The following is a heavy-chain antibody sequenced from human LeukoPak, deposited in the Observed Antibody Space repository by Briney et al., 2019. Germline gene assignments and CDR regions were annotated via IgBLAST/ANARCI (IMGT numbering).Heavy chain of an antibody. Sequence: PGRSLRLSCAASGFTFSSYGMHWVRQAPGKGLEWVALISFDGVKTDYADSVKGRFTISRDSSQNTLYLQMNSLRAEDTAVYYCAKDRGSSSAAYGMDVWGQGNTVTASS. J-gene: IGHJ6*02. D-gene: IGHD6-13*01. CDR1: GFTFSSYG. V-gene: IGHV3-30*18. CDR2: ISFDGVKT. CDR3: AKDRGSSSAAYGMDV.